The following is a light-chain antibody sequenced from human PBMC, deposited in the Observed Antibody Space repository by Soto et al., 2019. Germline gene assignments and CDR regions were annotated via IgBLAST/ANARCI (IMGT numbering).Light chain of an antibody. V-gene: IGKV3-20*01. CDR2: GAS. CDR1: QSVSNNY. Sequence: EIVLTQSPATLSVSPGERVILSCRASQSVSNNYLAWYQQKPGQAPRLLIYGASSRATGIPDRFSGSGSGTDLTLTIRRLEPEDFAVYYCKQYGSSPLTFGQGTKVDIK. CDR3: KQYGSSPLT. J-gene: IGKJ1*01.